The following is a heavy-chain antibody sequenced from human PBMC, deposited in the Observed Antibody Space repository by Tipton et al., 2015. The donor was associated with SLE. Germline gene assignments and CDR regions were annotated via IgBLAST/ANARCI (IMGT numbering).Heavy chain of an antibody. CDR3: AKTLAGATPGRYQSYWYFDL. CDR1: GGAISSGGYY. CDR2: IYPSGET. D-gene: IGHD1-1*01. Sequence: TLSLTCTVSGGAISSGGYYWGWIRQPAGEGLEGVGRIYPSGETVYTPSLKSRVTISKDLSNNQFSLNLSSLTASDTAVYYCAKTLAGATPGRYQSYWYFDLWGRGLRVIVSS. V-gene: IGHV4-61*02. J-gene: IGHJ2*01.